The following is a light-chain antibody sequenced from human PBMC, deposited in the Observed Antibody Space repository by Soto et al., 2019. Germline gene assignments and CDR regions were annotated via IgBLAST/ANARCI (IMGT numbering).Light chain of an antibody. Sequence: QSVLTQPPSASGSPGQRVTISCSGSSSNIGINYVYWYQHLPGTAPKLLIYRNDQRPSGVPDRFSGSKSGTSASLAISGLRSEDEADYYCSAWDDSPSGYVVFGGGTKLTVL. CDR3: SAWDDSPSGYVV. J-gene: IGLJ2*01. V-gene: IGLV1-47*01. CDR2: RND. CDR1: SSNIGINY.